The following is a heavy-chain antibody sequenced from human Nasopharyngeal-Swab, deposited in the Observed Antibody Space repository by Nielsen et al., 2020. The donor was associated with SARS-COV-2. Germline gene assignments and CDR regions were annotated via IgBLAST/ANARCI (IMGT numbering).Heavy chain of an antibody. D-gene: IGHD2-2*01. CDR2: IFSNDEK. CDR3: ARIDVVVPAAIQEGYYYGMDV. J-gene: IGHJ6*02. Sequence: SGPTLLQPPETLTLTCTVSGFSLSNARMGVSWIRQPPGKALEWLAHIFSNDEKSYSTSLKSRLTISKDTSKSQVVLTMTNMDPVDTATYYCARIDVVVPAAIQEGYYYGMDVWGQGTTVTVSS. CDR1: GFSLSNARMG. V-gene: IGHV2-26*01.